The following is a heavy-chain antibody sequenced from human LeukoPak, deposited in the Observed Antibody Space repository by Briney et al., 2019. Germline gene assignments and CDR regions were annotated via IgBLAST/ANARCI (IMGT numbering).Heavy chain of an antibody. CDR2: INPNSGGT. Sequence: ASVKVSCKASGYTFTSYGISWVRQAPGQGLEWMGWINPNSGGTNYAQKFQGRVTMTRDTSISTAYMELSRLRSDDTAVYYCARVDYDYVWGSYNYFDYWGQGTLVTVSS. CDR3: ARVDYDYVWGSYNYFDY. J-gene: IGHJ4*02. V-gene: IGHV1-2*02. CDR1: GYTFTSYG. D-gene: IGHD3-16*01.